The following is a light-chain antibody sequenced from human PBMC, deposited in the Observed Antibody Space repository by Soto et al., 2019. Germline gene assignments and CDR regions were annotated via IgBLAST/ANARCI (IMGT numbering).Light chain of an antibody. J-gene: IGLJ2*01. CDR2: DVN. Sequence: QSVLTQPASVSGSPGQSITISCTGTSTDVGGYNFVSWYQQHPGKAPKLIIFDVNNRPSGVSNRFSGSKSGNTASLTISGLQAEDEAHYSCSSYTSSSPYVLFGGGTKLTVL. CDR1: STDVGGYNF. V-gene: IGLV2-14*01. CDR3: SSYTSSSPYVL.